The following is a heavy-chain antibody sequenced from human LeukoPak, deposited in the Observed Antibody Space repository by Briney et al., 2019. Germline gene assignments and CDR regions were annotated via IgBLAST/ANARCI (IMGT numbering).Heavy chain of an antibody. Sequence: SQTLSLTCTVSGGSISSSSYYWGWIRQPPGKGLEWIGSIYYSGSTYYNPSLKSRVTISVDTSKNQFSLNLNSVTAADTAVYYCASMVRGVISAFDIWGQGTMVTVSS. J-gene: IGHJ3*02. D-gene: IGHD3-10*01. CDR1: GGSISSSSYY. V-gene: IGHV4-39*07. CDR3: ASMVRGVISAFDI. CDR2: IYYSGST.